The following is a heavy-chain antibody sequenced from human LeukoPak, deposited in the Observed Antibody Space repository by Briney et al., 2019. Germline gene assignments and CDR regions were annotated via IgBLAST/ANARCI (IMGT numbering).Heavy chain of an antibody. Sequence: GGSLRLSCADSGFTLSRLWMQWVRHTPGKGLVWVSCISSDGSVTRYADSVKGRFTISRDNTKSTLYLQMHSLRAEDTAVYYCATAGGDGSRMGFDPWGQGTLVTVSS. CDR1: GFTLSRLW. J-gene: IGHJ5*02. CDR3: ATAGGDGSRMGFDP. V-gene: IGHV3-74*01. CDR2: ISSDGSVT. D-gene: IGHD2-15*01.